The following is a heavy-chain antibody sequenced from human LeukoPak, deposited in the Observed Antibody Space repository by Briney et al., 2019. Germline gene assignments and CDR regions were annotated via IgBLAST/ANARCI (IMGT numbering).Heavy chain of an antibody. D-gene: IGHD5-18*01. CDR3: ARHDGYSYGWYYYYYYMDV. CDR2: IYYSGST. V-gene: IGHV4-39*01. J-gene: IGHJ6*03. CDR1: GDSISSRTSDF. Sequence: PSETLSLTCTVSGDSISSRTSDFWGWIRQPPGKGLEWIGSIYYSGSTYYNPSLKSRVTISVDTSKNQFSLKLSSVTAADTAVYYCARHDGYSYGWYYYYYYMDVWGKGTTVTISS.